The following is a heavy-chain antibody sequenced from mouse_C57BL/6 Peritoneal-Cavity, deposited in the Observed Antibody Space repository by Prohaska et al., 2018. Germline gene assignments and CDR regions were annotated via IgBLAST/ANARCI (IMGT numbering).Heavy chain of an antibody. V-gene: IGHV1-69*01. CDR1: GYTFTSYW. J-gene: IGHJ3*01. CDR2: IDPSDSYT. Sequence: QVQLQQPGAELVMPGASVKLSCKASGYTFTSYWMHWVKQRPGQGLEWIGEIDPSDSYTNYNQKFKGKATLTVDKSSSTAYMQLSSPTSEDSAVYYCARGGGYDYDERTWFAYWGQGTLVTVSA. D-gene: IGHD2-4*01. CDR3: ARGGGYDYDERTWFAY.